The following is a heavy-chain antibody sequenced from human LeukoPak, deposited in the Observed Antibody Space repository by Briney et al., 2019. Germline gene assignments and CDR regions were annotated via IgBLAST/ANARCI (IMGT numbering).Heavy chain of an antibody. J-gene: IGHJ4*02. Sequence: ASVKVSCKAAGYTFTGYYMFWVRQAPGQGLEWMGRINPNSGGTNYAQKFQGRVTMTRDTSISTAYMELSRLRSDDTAVYYCARDGEVVPAAISRQVDYWGQGTLVTVSS. D-gene: IGHD2-2*01. V-gene: IGHV1-2*06. CDR2: INPNSGGT. CDR1: GYTFTGYY. CDR3: ARDGEVVPAAISRQVDY.